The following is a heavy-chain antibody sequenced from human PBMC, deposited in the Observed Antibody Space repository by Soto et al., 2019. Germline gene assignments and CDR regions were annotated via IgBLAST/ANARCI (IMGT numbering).Heavy chain of an antibody. CDR2: IYYSGST. CDR1: GGSISSGGYY. CDR3: ASGGGRLGYCSGGSCTFDY. D-gene: IGHD2-15*01. J-gene: IGHJ4*02. Sequence: QVQLQESGPGLVKPSQTLSLTCTVSGGSISSGGYYWSWIRQHPGKGLEWIGYIYYSGSTYYNPSLKGRVTISVDTSKNQFSLKLSSVTAADTAVYYCASGGGRLGYCSGGSCTFDYWGQGTLVTVSS. V-gene: IGHV4-31*03.